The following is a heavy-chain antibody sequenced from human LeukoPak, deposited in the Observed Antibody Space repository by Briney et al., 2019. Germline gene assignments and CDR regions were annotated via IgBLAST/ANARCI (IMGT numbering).Heavy chain of an antibody. Sequence: GGSLRLSCTVSGFTVSSNSMSWVRQAPGKGLEWVSFIYSDNTHYSDSVKGRFTISRDNAKNSLYLQMNSLRPEDTAFYYCAKDTYSGFDSGAGFDYWGQGTLVTVSS. CDR3: AKDTYSGFDSGAGFDY. CDR2: IYSDNT. CDR1: GFTVSSNS. V-gene: IGHV3-53*05. D-gene: IGHD5-12*01. J-gene: IGHJ4*02.